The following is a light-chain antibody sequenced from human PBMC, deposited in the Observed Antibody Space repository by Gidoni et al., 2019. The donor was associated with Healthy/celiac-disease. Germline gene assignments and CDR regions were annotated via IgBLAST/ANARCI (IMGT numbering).Light chain of an antibody. V-gene: IGLV4-69*01. CDR2: LNSDGSH. J-gene: IGLJ3*02. Sequence: VSLTCTLSSGHSSYAIAWHQQQPEKGPRYLMKLNSDGSHSKGDGIPDRFSGSSSGAERYLTISSLQSEDEADYYCQTWGTGNWVFGGGTKLPVL. CDR1: SGHSSYA. CDR3: QTWGTGNWV.